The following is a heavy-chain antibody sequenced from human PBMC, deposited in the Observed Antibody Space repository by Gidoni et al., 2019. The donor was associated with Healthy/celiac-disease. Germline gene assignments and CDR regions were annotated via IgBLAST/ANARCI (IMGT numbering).Heavy chain of an antibody. CDR2: INPNSGGT. Sequence: QVQLVQSGAEVKKPGASVKVSCKASGYTFTGYYMHWVRQAPGQGLEWMGWINPNSGGTNYAQKFQGWVTMTRVTSISTAYMELSRLRSDDTAVYYCAREQRSNYYYYGMDVWGQGTTVTVSS. CDR1: GYTFTGYY. CDR3: AREQRSNYYYYGMDV. V-gene: IGHV1-2*04. D-gene: IGHD5-18*01. J-gene: IGHJ6*02.